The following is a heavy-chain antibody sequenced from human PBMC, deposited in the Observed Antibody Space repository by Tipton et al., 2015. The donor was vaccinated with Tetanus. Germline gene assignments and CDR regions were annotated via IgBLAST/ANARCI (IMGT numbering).Heavy chain of an antibody. Sequence: TLSLTCAVSGGSISSGGYSWSWIRQPPGKGLEWIGYIYHSGSTYYNPSLKSRVTISVDRSKNQFSLKLSSGTAADTAVYYCARVSSSGTWFDPWGQGTLVTVSS. CDR1: GGSISSGGYS. D-gene: IGHD3-22*01. CDR3: ARVSSSGTWFDP. V-gene: IGHV4-30-2*01. CDR2: IYHSGST. J-gene: IGHJ5*02.